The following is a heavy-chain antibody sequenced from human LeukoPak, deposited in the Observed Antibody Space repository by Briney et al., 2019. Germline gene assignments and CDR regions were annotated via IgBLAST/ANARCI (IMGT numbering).Heavy chain of an antibody. Sequence: GRSLRLSCAASGFTFSSYAMHWVRQAPGKGLEWVAVISYDGSNKYYADSVKGRFTISRDNSKNTLYLQMNSLRAEDTAVYYCARDMGYCSSTSCYWLDYYYYGMDVWGQGTTVTVSS. D-gene: IGHD2-2*01. J-gene: IGHJ6*02. V-gene: IGHV3-30*04. CDR3: ARDMGYCSSTSCYWLDYYYYGMDV. CDR2: ISYDGSNK. CDR1: GFTFSSYA.